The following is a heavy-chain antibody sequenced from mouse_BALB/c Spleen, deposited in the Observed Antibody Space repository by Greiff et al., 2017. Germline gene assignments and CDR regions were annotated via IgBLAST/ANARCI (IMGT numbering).Heavy chain of an antibody. V-gene: IGHV14-3*02. J-gene: IGHJ3*01. Sequence: VQLQQSGAELVKPGASVKLSCTASGFNFKDTYMHWVKQRPEQGLEWIGRIDPANGSTKYDPKFQGKATITADTSSNTAYLQLSSLTSEDTAVYYCAGGNYPYWGQGTLVTVSA. CDR2: IDPANGST. CDR1: GFNFKDTY. D-gene: IGHD2-1*01. CDR3: AGGNYPY.